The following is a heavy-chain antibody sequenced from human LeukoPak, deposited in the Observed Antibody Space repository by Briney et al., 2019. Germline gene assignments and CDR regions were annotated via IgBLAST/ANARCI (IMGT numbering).Heavy chain of an antibody. Sequence: SGTLSLTCAVSGGSISSSNWWSWVRQPPGKGLEWIGEIYHSGSTNYNPSLKSRVTISVDTSKNQFSLKLSSVTAADTAVYYCARAPVTAIQIDYWGQGTLVTVSS. D-gene: IGHD2-21*02. J-gene: IGHJ4*02. CDR2: IYHSGST. CDR1: GGSISSSNW. V-gene: IGHV4-4*02. CDR3: ARAPVTAIQIDY.